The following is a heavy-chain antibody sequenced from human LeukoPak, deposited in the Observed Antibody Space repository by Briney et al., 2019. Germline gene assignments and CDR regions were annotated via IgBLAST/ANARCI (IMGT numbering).Heavy chain of an antibody. Sequence: WETLSLTCTVSGVSISSYYWRWIRQPPGKGLEWIGCINYSGSTNYNPSHKSRVTISVDTSKNQFSLNLSSVTAADTAVYYCARHGRRGGFYTYFDPWGQGTLVTVCS. V-gene: IGHV4-59*08. D-gene: IGHD1-26*01. J-gene: IGHJ5*02. CDR3: ARHGRRGGFYTYFDP. CDR2: INYSGST. CDR1: GVSISSYY.